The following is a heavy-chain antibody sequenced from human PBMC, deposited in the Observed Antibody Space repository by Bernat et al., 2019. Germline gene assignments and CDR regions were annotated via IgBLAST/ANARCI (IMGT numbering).Heavy chain of an antibody. Sequence: QVQLVQSGAEVKKPGASVKVSCKASGYTFTSYAMHWVRQAPGQRLEWMGWINAGNGNTKYSQKFQGRVTITRDTSASTAYMELSSLRSEDTAVYYCARVRTYYDFWSGYYGVDPFDYWGQGTLVTVSS. V-gene: IGHV1-3*01. CDR3: ARVRTYYDFWSGYYGVDPFDY. J-gene: IGHJ4*02. CDR2: INAGNGNT. CDR1: GYTFTSYA. D-gene: IGHD3-3*01.